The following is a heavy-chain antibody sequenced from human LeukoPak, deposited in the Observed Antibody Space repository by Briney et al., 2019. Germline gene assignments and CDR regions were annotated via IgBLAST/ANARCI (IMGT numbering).Heavy chain of an antibody. Sequence: ASVKVSCKASGYTFTSYDINWVRQATGQGLERMGWMNPNSGNTGYAQKFQGRVTMTRNTSISTAYMELSSLRSEDTAVYYCARPMGYSGYTGDYWGQGTLVTVSS. V-gene: IGHV1-8*01. CDR1: GYTFTSYD. CDR2: MNPNSGNT. J-gene: IGHJ4*02. CDR3: ARPMGYSGYTGDY. D-gene: IGHD5-12*01.